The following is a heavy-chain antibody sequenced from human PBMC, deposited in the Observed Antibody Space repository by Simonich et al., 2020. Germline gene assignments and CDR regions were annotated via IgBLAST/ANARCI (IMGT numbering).Heavy chain of an antibody. Sequence: GGGLVQPGGSLRLSCAASGFTFSSYAMSWVRQAPGKGLEWVSAISGSGGSTYYADSVKGLFTISRDNSKKTLYLQMNSLKAEDTAVYYCAKDLGERITMIVVVIDAFDIWGQGTMVTVSS. CDR2: ISGSGGST. V-gene: IGHV3-23*01. CDR3: AKDLGERITMIVVVIDAFDI. D-gene: IGHD3-22*01. J-gene: IGHJ3*02. CDR1: GFTFSSYA.